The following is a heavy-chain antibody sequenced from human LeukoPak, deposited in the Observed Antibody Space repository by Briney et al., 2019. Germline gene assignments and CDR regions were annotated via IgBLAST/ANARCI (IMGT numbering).Heavy chain of an antibody. CDR1: GYTFTSYA. J-gene: IGHJ5*02. CDR3: ARSMVRGVITRPYWFDP. Sequence: ASVKVSCKASGYTFTSYAMHWVRQASGQRLEWMGWINAGNGNTKYSQKFQGRVTITRDTSASTAYMELSSLRSEDTAVYYCARSMVRGVITRPYWFDPWGQGTLVTVSS. CDR2: INAGNGNT. D-gene: IGHD3-10*01. V-gene: IGHV1-3*01.